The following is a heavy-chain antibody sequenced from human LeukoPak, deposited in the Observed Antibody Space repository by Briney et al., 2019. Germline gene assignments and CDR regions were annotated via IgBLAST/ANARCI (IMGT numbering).Heavy chain of an antibody. Sequence: ASVKVSCKASGYKFTDDYMHWVRQAPGQGLEFMGWINPDSGFTNYAQKFKGRVTMTRDTSISTAYLEVRSLTSDDTAVYYCAPTAEAYTSWWKAWGQGTLVTVSS. CDR3: APTAEAYTSWWKA. D-gene: IGHD3-16*01. J-gene: IGHJ5*02. CDR1: GYKFTDDY. V-gene: IGHV1-2*02. CDR2: INPDSGFT.